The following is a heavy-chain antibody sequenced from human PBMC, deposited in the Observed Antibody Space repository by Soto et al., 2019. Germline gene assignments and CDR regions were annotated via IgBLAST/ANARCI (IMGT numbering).Heavy chain of an antibody. CDR1: GFTFSSYS. CDR3: ARDRYCSSTSCYDDYYYYMDV. Sequence: GGSLRLSCAASGFTFSSYSMNWVRQAPGKGLEWVAVIWYDGSNKYYADSVKGRFTISRDNSKNTLYLQMNSLRAEDTAVYYCARDRYCSSTSCYDDYYYYMDVWGKGTTVTVS. D-gene: IGHD2-2*01. CDR2: IWYDGSNK. J-gene: IGHJ6*03. V-gene: IGHV3-33*08.